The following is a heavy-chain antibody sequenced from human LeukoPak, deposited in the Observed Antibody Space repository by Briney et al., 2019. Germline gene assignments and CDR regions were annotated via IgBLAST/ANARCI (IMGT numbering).Heavy chain of an antibody. D-gene: IGHD6-13*01. CDR2: ISGSGGSP. CDR1: GFTFSSYA. V-gene: IGHV3-23*01. Sequence: PGGSLRLSCAVSGFTFSSYAMSWVRQAPGKGLEWVSAISGSGGSPYYADSVKGRFTISRDNSKNTLYLQMNSLRAEDTAVYYCAKDGSRTFDYWGQGTLVTVSS. CDR3: AKDGSRTFDY. J-gene: IGHJ4*02.